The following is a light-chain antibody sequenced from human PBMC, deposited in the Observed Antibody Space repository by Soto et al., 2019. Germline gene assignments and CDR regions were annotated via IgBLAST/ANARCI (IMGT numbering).Light chain of an antibody. CDR3: SLYTSENTYV. CDR1: STDFVSYNR. J-gene: IGLJ1*01. CDR2: EAS. Sequence: QSVLAQPPSVSGSPGQSVTISCTGTSTDFVSYNRVSWYQQPPATAPNLIIYEASNRPSGVPDRFSGSKSGNTASLTISGLQAADEADYYCSLYTSENTYVFGTGTKVTVL. V-gene: IGLV2-18*01.